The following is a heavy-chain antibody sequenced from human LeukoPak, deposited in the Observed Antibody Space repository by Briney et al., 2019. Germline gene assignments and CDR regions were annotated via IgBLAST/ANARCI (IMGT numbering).Heavy chain of an antibody. CDR2: ISSSGSTI. CDR1: GFTFSSYE. D-gene: IGHD3-16*02. J-gene: IGHJ4*02. V-gene: IGHV3-48*03. Sequence: GGSLRLSCAASGFTFSSYEMNWVRQAAGKGLEWVSYISSSGSTIYHPASVKGRLTISRNNAKNSMYLQIYSLQAEEPVYYYCAREGPASYDYVWGSYRSDPFDYWGQGTLVTVSS. CDR3: AREGPASYDYVWGSYRSDPFDY.